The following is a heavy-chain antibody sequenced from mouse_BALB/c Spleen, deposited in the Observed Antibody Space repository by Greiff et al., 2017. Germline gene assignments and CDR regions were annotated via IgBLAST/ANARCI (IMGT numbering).Heavy chain of an antibody. CDR2: IYPGNVNT. V-gene: IGHV1S56*01. Sequence: QVHVKQSGPELVKPGASVRISCKASGYTFTSYYIHWVKQRPGQGLEWIGWIYPGNVNTKYNEKFKGKATLTADKSSSTAYMQLSSLTSEDSAVYYCTRGAYYRYHFDYWGQGTTLTVSS. CDR1: GYTFTSYY. D-gene: IGHD2-14*01. CDR3: TRGAYYRYHFDY. J-gene: IGHJ2*01.